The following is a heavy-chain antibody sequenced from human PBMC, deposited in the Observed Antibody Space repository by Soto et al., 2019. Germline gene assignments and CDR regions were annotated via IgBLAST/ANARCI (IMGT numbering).Heavy chain of an antibody. D-gene: IGHD2-2*01. J-gene: IGHJ6*02. CDR1: GFTFSSYA. CDR3: ARVRDQLLFYYYYGMDV. CDR2: ISYDGSNK. Sequence: GGSLRLSCAASGFTFSSYAMHWVRQAPGKGLEWVAVISYDGSNKYYADSVKGRFTISRDNSKNTLYLQMNSLRAEDTAVYNCARVRDQLLFYYYYGMDVWGQGTTVTVSS. V-gene: IGHV3-30-3*01.